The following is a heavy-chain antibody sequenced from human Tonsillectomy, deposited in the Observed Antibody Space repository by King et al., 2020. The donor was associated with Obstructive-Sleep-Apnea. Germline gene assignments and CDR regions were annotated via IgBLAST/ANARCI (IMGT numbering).Heavy chain of an antibody. CDR2: TSYDGTNQ. CDR1: GFTYSNYA. Sequence: QVQLVESGGGVVQPGRSLRLSCVASGFTYSNYAMHWVRQAPGKGLAWVAVTSYDGTNQYYTDSVKGRFTISRDNSRKTHYLQMNSLRPEDTAGYYCARGARPLNWDFDLWGRGTLVTVSS. V-gene: IGHV3-30*04. J-gene: IGHJ2*01. CDR3: ARGARPLNWDFDL.